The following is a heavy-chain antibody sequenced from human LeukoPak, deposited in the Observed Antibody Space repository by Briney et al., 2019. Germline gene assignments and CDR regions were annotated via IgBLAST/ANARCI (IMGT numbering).Heavy chain of an antibody. CDR3: ATGERMVRGDGVDY. D-gene: IGHD3-10*01. J-gene: IGHJ4*02. CDR1: GFTVRNNY. V-gene: IGHV3-66*01. Sequence: GGSLRLSCAASGFTVRNNYMSWVRQAPGKGLEWVSVIYSGGSTYYADSVKGRFTISRDNSKNTLYLQMNSMRAEDTAVYFCATGERMVRGDGVDYWGQGTLVTVSS. CDR2: IYSGGST.